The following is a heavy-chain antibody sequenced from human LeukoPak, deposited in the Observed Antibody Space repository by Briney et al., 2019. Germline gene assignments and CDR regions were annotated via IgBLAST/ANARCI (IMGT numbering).Heavy chain of an antibody. CDR2: IYYSGST. J-gene: IGHJ3*02. D-gene: IGHD3-3*01. Sequence: SETLSLTCTVSGGSISSYYWSWIRQPPGKGLEWIGCIYYSGSTNSNPSLKSRVTISVDTSKNQFSLKLSSVTAADTAVYYCARDKEYYDFWSGYYKGAFDIWGQGKMVTVSS. CDR1: GGSISSYY. CDR3: ARDKEYYDFWSGYYKGAFDI. V-gene: IGHV4-59*01.